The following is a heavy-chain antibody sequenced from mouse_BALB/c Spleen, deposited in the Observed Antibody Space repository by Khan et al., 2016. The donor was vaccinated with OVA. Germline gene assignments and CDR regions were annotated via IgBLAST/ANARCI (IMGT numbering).Heavy chain of an antibody. J-gene: IGHJ3*01. Sequence: EVELVESGGGLVKPGGSLKLSCAASGFTFSDYYMYWVRQTPEKSLEWVATISAGGSYTYYQDSVKGRFTISRDNAKNNLYLQMSSLKSEDTAMYYGARAGYGGFAYWGQGTLVTVSA. CDR1: GFTFSDYY. D-gene: IGHD1-1*02. CDR2: ISAGGSYT. V-gene: IGHV5-4*02. CDR3: ARAGYGGFAY.